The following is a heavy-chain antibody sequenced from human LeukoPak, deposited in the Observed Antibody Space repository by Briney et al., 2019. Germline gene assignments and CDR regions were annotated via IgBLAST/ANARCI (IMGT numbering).Heavy chain of an antibody. J-gene: IGHJ4*02. D-gene: IGHD5-12*01. CDR2: ISGSGGST. CDR3: ARRGSGYTEPIDY. V-gene: IGHV3-23*01. Sequence: GGSLRLSCAASGFTFSSYAMSWVCQAPGKGLEWVSAISGSGGSTYYADSVKGRFTISRDNAKNSLYLQMNSLRAEDTAVYYCARRGSGYTEPIDYWGQGTLVTVSS. CDR1: GFTFSSYA.